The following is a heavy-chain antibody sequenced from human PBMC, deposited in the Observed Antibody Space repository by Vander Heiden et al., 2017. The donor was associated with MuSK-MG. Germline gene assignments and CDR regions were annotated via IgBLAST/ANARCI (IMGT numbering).Heavy chain of an antibody. D-gene: IGHD1-26*01. J-gene: IGHJ4*02. CDR3: ARPEDSGSYYDD. V-gene: IGHV4-39*01. CDR2: IYYSGST. CDR1: GGSISSSSYY. Sequence: QLQLQKSGPGLVKPSETLSLTCTVSGGSISSSSYYWGWIRQPPGKGLEWIGSIYYSGSTYDNPALKSRVTISVDTSKNKCSLKMTSVKAADTAVYYCARPEDSGSYYDDWGQGTLVTVSS.